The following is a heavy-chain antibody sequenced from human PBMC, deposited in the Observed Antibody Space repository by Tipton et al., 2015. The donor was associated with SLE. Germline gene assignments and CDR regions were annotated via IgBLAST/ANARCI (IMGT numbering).Heavy chain of an antibody. Sequence: TLSLTCTVSGGSISSYYWSWIRQPAGKGLEWIGRIYTSGSTNYNPSLKSRVTMSVDTSKNQFSLILTSVTAADTAVYYCARALSTMILEVPGPFDMWGQGTMVTVSS. CDR3: ARALSTMILEVPGPFDM. CDR2: IYTSGST. V-gene: IGHV4-4*07. D-gene: IGHD3-22*01. CDR1: GGSISSYY. J-gene: IGHJ3*02.